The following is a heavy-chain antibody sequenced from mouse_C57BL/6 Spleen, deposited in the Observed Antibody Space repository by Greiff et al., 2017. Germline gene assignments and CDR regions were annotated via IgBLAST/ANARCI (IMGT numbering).Heavy chain of an antibody. D-gene: IGHD2-12*01. CDR1: GYTFTSYW. J-gene: IGHJ4*01. V-gene: IGHV1-7*01. CDR3: ARAYSNDDYYAMDY. Sequence: QVQLKQSGAELAKPGASVKLSCKASGYTFTSYWMHWVKQRPGQGLEWIGYINPSSGYTKYNQKFKDKATLTADKSYSTAYMQLSSLTYEDSAVYYCARAYSNDDYYAMDYWGKGTSVTGSS. CDR2: INPSSGYT.